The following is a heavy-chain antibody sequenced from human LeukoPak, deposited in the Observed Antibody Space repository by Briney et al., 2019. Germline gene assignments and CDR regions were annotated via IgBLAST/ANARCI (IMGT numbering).Heavy chain of an antibody. CDR1: GFTFSSYA. V-gene: IGHV3-23*01. J-gene: IGHJ4*02. CDR2: ISGRGGNT. Sequence: PGGSLRLSCAASGFTFSSYAMSWVREAPGKGLEGVLAISGRGGNTYYADSVKSRFTIARDNSKTTLYLQMNSLRAEDTAVYYCAKVMDSLGYCTGGVCYRAIDFWGQGTLVTVSS. CDR3: AKVMDSLGYCTGGVCYRAIDF. D-gene: IGHD2-8*02.